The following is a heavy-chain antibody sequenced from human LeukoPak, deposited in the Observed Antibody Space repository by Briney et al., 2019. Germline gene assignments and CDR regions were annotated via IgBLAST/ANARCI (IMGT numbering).Heavy chain of an antibody. CDR1: GGSISNGGYS. J-gene: IGHJ6*04. V-gene: IGHV4-30-2*01. CDR2: IYHSGST. Sequence: PSQTLSLTCAVSGGSISNGGYSWSWIRQPPGKGMEWIGYIYHSGSTYYNPSLKSRVTIPVDRSKNQFSLKLSSVTAADTAVYYCAREGREGMDVWGKGTTVTVSS. CDR3: AREGREGMDV.